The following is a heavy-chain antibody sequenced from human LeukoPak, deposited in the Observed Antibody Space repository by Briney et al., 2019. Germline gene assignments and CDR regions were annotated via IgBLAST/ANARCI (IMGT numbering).Heavy chain of an antibody. CDR3: VRIPNSANFPNWFDP. CDR2: ISSSSDYI. CDR1: GFTFTIST. V-gene: IGHV3-21*01. D-gene: IGHD4/OR15-4a*01. Sequence: GGSLRLSCAASGFTFTISTMNWVRQAPGKGLEWVSSISSSSDYIYYADSVKGRFTISRDNAKNLLYLQMDSLRAEDTAVYYCVRIPNSANFPNWFDPWGQGTLVTVSS. J-gene: IGHJ5*02.